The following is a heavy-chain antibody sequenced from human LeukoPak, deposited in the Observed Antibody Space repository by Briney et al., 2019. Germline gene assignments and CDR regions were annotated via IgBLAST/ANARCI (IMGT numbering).Heavy chain of an antibody. Sequence: GSLRLSCAASGFTFSNYAMSWVRQAPGKGLEWVSAISGSGGSAYYADSVKGRFTISRDNSKNTLYLQMNSLRAEDTAVYYCAKCGGKYYDSSGYNRYLDYWGQGALVTVSS. CDR3: AKCGGKYYDSSGYNRYLDY. V-gene: IGHV3-23*01. D-gene: IGHD3-22*01. J-gene: IGHJ4*02. CDR2: ISGSGGSA. CDR1: GFTFSNYA.